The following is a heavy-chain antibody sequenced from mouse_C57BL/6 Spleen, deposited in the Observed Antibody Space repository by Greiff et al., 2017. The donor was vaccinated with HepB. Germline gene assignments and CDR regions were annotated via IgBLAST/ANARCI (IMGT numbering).Heavy chain of an antibody. D-gene: IGHD1-1*01. CDR1: GFSINSDCY. V-gene: IGHV3-3*01. J-gene: IGHJ1*03. CDR2: TFYSGIT. Sequence: VQLQQSGPSLVRPSQTLSLTCTVTGFSINSDCYWIWIRQFPGNKLEYIGYTFYSGITYYNPSLESRTYITRDTSKNQFSLKLSSVTTEDTATYYCARGDYYGSSWGYFDVWGTGTTVTVSS. CDR3: ARGDYYGSSWGYFDV.